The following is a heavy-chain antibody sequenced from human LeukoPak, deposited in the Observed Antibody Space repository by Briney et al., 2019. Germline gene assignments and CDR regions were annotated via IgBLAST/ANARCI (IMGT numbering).Heavy chain of an antibody. CDR2: IHYSGSA. CDR1: GASISGYF. CDR3: AKHSDGGAKLRLDY. V-gene: IGHV4-59*08. Sequence: SETLSLTCTVSGASISGYFWSWIRQPPGKGPEWVGFIHYSGSANYYPSLESRLTASADTSKNQFSLKLSSVVAADTAVYYCAKHSDGGAKLRLDYWGRGTLVTASS. J-gene: IGHJ4*02. D-gene: IGHD2-8*02.